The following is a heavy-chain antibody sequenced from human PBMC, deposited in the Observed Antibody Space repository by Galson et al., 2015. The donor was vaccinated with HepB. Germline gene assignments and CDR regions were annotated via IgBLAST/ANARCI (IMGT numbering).Heavy chain of an antibody. CDR2: VSYDGNVQ. D-gene: IGHD6-19*01. Sequence: SLRLSCAASGFTFSDYGMHWVRQAPGKGLEWVAVVSYDGNVQLCADSVKGRFTVSRDNPKNTLYLQMNSLRAEDTAVYYCAKEPSTYSGGWYYVSWGQGSLVTVSS. V-gene: IGHV3-30*18. CDR1: GFTFSDYG. CDR3: AKEPSTYSGGWYYVS. J-gene: IGHJ5*02.